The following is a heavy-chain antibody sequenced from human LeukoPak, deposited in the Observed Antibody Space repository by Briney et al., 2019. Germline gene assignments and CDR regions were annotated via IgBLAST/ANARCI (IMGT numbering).Heavy chain of an antibody. CDR3: ARVGGATTFDNWFDP. J-gene: IGHJ5*02. Sequence: SETLSLTCAVYGGSFSGYYWSWIRQPPGKGLERIGEINHSGSTNYNPSLKSRVTISVDTSKNQFSLKLSSVTAADTAVYYCARVGGATTFDNWFDPWGQGTLVTVSS. D-gene: IGHD1-26*01. CDR2: INHSGST. V-gene: IGHV4-34*01. CDR1: GGSFSGYY.